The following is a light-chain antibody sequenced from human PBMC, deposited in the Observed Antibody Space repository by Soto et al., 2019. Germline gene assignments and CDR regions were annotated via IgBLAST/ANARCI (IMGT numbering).Light chain of an antibody. CDR3: QQRSEWPRT. CDR2: DAS. Sequence: EIVLTQSPATLSLSPGERATLSCRASQRISSSLAWYQQKPGQAPRLLIYDASTRATGFPARFSGSGSGTDFTLTIGSLEPEDFAVYYCQQRSEWPRTFGQGTKV. J-gene: IGKJ1*01. CDR1: QRISSS. V-gene: IGKV3-11*01.